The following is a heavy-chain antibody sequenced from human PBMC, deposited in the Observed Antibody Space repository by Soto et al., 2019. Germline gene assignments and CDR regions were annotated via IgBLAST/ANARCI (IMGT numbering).Heavy chain of an antibody. CDR3: ARGPNCSGGSCYSRTYDY. J-gene: IGHJ4*02. V-gene: IGHV4-59*01. Sequence: PSETLSLTCTVSGGSISSYYWSWIRQPPGKGLEWIGYIYYSGSTNYNPPLKSRVTISVDTSKNQFSLKLSSVTAADTAVYYCARGPNCSGGSCYSRTYDYWGQGTLVTVSS. CDR2: IYYSGST. CDR1: GGSISSYY. D-gene: IGHD2-15*01.